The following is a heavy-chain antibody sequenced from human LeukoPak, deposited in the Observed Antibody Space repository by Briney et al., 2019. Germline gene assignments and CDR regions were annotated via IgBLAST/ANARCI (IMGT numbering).Heavy chain of an antibody. D-gene: IGHD3-3*01. Sequence: SETLSLTCTVSGGSISSNNYFWGWIRQPPGKGLEWIGSIYDSGSTYYNPSLKSRVTISVDTSKNRFSLKLNSVTAADTAMYYCQSRFLEWLLDYWGQGTLVTVSS. J-gene: IGHJ4*02. V-gene: IGHV4-39*01. CDR3: QSRFLEWLLDY. CDR2: IYDSGST. CDR1: GGSISSNNYF.